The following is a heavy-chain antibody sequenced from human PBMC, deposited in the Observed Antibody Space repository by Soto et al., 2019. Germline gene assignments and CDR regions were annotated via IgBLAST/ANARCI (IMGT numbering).Heavy chain of an antibody. D-gene: IGHD4-4*01. V-gene: IGHV3-7*01. CDR3: VRGGSNYAS. Sequence: GGSLRLSCTASGFTFSDSWMTWVRQAPGKGLEWVARIKPDESEKKYADSVKGRFSISRDDAKNSMYLQMDSLRGEDTAVYYCVRGGSNYASWGQGTLVTVSS. CDR2: IKPDESEK. J-gene: IGHJ5*02. CDR1: GFTFSDSW.